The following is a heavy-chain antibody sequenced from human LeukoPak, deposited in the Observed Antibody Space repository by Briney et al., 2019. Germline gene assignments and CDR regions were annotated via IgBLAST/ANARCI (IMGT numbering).Heavy chain of an antibody. CDR3: ARETMVRGVSP. V-gene: IGHV4-31*03. D-gene: IGHD3-10*01. CDR1: GGSISSGGYY. J-gene: IGHJ5*02. CDR2: IYYSGST. Sequence: SETLSLTCTVSGGSISSGGYYWSWIRQHPGKGLEWIGYIYYSGSTYYNPSLKSRVTISVGTSKNQFSLKLSSVTAADTAVYYCARETMVRGVSPWGQGTLVTVSS.